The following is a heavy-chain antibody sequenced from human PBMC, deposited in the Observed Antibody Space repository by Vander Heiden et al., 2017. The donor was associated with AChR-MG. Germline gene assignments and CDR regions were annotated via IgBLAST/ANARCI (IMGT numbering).Heavy chain of an antibody. V-gene: IGHV1-8*01. Sequence: QVQLVQSGAEVKKPGASVKVSCKASGYTFTSNEKNWVRQATGQGLEWMGWMNPNSGNTGYAQKFQGRVTMTRNTSISTAYMELSSLRSEDTAVYYCARGLRGYCTNGVCLYYFDYWGQGTLVTVSS. D-gene: IGHD2-8*01. CDR2: MNPNSGNT. CDR3: ARGLRGYCTNGVCLYYFDY. CDR1: GYTFTSNE. J-gene: IGHJ4*02.